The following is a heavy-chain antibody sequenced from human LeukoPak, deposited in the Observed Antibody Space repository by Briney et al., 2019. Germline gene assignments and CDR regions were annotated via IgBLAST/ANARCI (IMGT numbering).Heavy chain of an antibody. CDR3: ARAPVTSCRGAYCYPFDY. D-gene: IGHD2-21*01. CDR1: AFTFSSYS. V-gene: IGHV3-23*01. Sequence: PGGSLRLSCAASAFTFSSYSMNWVRQAPGKGLEWVSATSSSDPGTYYADSVRGRFTISRDNSKSTLYLQMNSLRAEDAAIYYCARAPVTSCRGAYCYPFDYWGQGTRVTVSS. CDR2: TSSSDPGT. J-gene: IGHJ4*02.